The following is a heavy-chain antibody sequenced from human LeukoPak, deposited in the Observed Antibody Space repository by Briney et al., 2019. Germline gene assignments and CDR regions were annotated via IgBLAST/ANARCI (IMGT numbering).Heavy chain of an antibody. J-gene: IGHJ4*02. CDR1: GFIFSNYG. CDR2: IRGNADTT. D-gene: IGHD1-26*01. CDR3: AKAGSIRFDY. Sequence: GGSLRLSCAASGFIFSNYGMSWVRQAPGKGPEWVSGIRGNADTTYYADSVKGRFSIFRDNSKNTLYLQMNSLRAEDTAVYYCAKAGSIRFDYWGQGTLVTVSS. V-gene: IGHV3-23*01.